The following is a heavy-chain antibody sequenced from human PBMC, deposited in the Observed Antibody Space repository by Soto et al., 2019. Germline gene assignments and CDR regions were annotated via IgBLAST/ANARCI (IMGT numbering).Heavy chain of an antibody. Sequence: VQLVESGGGLVQPGRSLRLSCAASGFTFDDYAMHWVRQAPGKGLEWVSGISWNSGSIGYADSVKGRFTISRDNAKNSLYLQMNSLRAEDTALYYCAKDMSRWNSIDYCCYMGVWGKGTTVTVSS. CDR2: ISWNSGSI. J-gene: IGHJ6*03. D-gene: IGHD1-7*01. CDR3: AKDMSRWNSIDYCCYMGV. CDR1: GFTFDDYA. V-gene: IGHV3-9*01.